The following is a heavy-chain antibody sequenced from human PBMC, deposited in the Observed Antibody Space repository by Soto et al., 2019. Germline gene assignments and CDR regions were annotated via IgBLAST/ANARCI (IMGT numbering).Heavy chain of an antibody. CDR2: ISGSGGHT. J-gene: IGHJ4*02. D-gene: IGHD3-22*01. Sequence: EVQLLDSGGGLVQPGGSPRLSCSASGFTFSDSAMTWVRQAPGKGLEWVSGISGSGGHTCYTESVRGRFTISRDNSKNTVYLQMNSLRAEDTALYYCARGVRYFSGNNCEPYFDYWGQGTLVAVSS. CDR3: ARGVRYFSGNNCEPYFDY. CDR1: GFTFSDSA. V-gene: IGHV3-23*01.